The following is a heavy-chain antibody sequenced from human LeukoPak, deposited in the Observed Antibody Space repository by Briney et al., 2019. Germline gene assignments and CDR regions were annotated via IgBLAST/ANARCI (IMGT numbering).Heavy chain of an antibody. CDR2: INHSGST. CDR1: GGSFSGCY. J-gene: IGHJ4*02. Sequence: SETLSLTCAVYGGSFSGCYWSWIRQPPEKGLEWIGEINHSGSTNYNPSLKSRVTISVDTSKNQFSLKLSSVTAADTAVYYCARKENVYYYFDYWGQGTLVTVSS. CDR3: ARKENVYYYFDY. D-gene: IGHD3-10*01. V-gene: IGHV4-34*01.